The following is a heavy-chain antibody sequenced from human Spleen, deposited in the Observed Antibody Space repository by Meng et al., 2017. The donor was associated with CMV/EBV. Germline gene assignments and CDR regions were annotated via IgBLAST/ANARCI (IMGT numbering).Heavy chain of an antibody. CDR3: ARDSGSGWYDSENWFDP. J-gene: IGHJ5*02. CDR1: GFTFSTYS. D-gene: IGHD6-19*01. CDR2: ISSSSSSI. V-gene: IGHV3-48*04. Sequence: GGSLRLSCAASGFTFSTYSMNWVRQAPGKGLEWVSYISSSSSSIEYADSVKGRLTISRDNAKNSLYLQMNTLRAEDTAVYYCARDSGSGWYDSENWFDPWGQGTLVTVSS.